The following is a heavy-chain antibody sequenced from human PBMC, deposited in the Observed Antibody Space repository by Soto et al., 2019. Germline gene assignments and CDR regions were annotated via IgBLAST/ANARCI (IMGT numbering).Heavy chain of an antibody. CDR2: IYYSGST. V-gene: IGHV4-59*01. D-gene: IGHD6-6*01. Sequence: XASLSLTCTVCGGSISSYYWSWIRQPPGKGLEWIGYIYYSGSTNYNPSLKSRVTISVDTSKNQFSLKLSSVTAADTAVYYCARGTYRQIVQGVLDYGMGVWGQGTTVTVSS. CDR1: GGSISSYY. J-gene: IGHJ6*02. CDR3: ARGTYRQIVQGVLDYGMGV.